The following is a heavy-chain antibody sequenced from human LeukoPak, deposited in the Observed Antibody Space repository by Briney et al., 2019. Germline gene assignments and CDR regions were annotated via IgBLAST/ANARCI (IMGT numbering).Heavy chain of an antibody. J-gene: IGHJ4*02. V-gene: IGHV3-15*01. CDR1: GFTFSNAW. D-gene: IGHD3-16*01. CDR3: AKGYYDYVWGSYFGY. Sequence: GGSLRLSCAASGFTFSNAWMSWVRQAPGKGLEWVGRIKSKTDGGTTDYAAPVKGRFTISRDNSKNTLYLQMNSLRAEDTAVYYCAKGYYDYVWGSYFGYWGQGTLVTVSS. CDR2: IKSKTDGGTT.